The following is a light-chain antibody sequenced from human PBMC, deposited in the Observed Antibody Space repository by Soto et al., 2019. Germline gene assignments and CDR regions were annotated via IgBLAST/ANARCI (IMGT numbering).Light chain of an antibody. CDR3: QQYGNSPQT. Sequence: EIVLTQSPVPLSLSPGERATLSCTAIQSLSNNIYLAWYQQKPGQAPRLLIYGASSRATGIPNRFSGGGSGTDFALTISRVEAEDFEVYYCQQYGNSPQTFGQGTRVDI. V-gene: IGKV3-20*01. CDR1: QSLSNNIY. CDR2: GAS. J-gene: IGKJ1*01.